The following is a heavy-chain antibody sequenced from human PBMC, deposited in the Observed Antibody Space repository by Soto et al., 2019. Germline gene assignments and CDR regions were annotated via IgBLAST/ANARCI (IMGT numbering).Heavy chain of an antibody. CDR3: ASAAGAYDN. D-gene: IGHD1-26*01. CDR2: IWSDGSNK. J-gene: IGHJ4*02. Sequence: QVHLVESGGGVVQPGRSLRLSCAVSGLTFNSYGMHWVRQAPGKGLEWVAVIWSDGSNKYYADSVKGRFTISRDNSKNMLYLKMNSLRVEDTAVYYCASAAGAYDNWGQGTLVTVSS. V-gene: IGHV3-33*01. CDR1: GLTFNSYG.